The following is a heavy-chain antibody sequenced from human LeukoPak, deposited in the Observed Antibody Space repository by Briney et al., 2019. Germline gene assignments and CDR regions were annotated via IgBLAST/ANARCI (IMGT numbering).Heavy chain of an antibody. CDR3: AKGSDNHAFFFDY. CDR2: ISGSGNSA. V-gene: IGHV3-23*01. D-gene: IGHD2/OR15-2a*01. Sequence: GGSLRLSCAASGFTFINYGMSWVRQAPGKGLEWVASISGSGNSAYSADAVKGRFTVSRYNPKNTLFLQMNSLTAEDSALYYCAKGSDNHAFFFDYWGQGALVSVSS. J-gene: IGHJ4*02. CDR1: GFTFINYG.